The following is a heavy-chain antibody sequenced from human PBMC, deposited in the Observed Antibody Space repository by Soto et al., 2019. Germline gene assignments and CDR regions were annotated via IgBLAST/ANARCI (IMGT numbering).Heavy chain of an antibody. V-gene: IGHV1-18*01. D-gene: IGHD3-10*01. CDR2: ISAFNGNT. CDR3: ARDGGYGAGSYFDY. CDR1: GFMFRSYG. Sequence: QVQLVQSGAEVKRHGASVKVSCKASGFMFRSYGISWVRQAPGQGLEWMGWISAFNGNTNYPHNLQGRVTMTTDTSTSTAYMELRTLRSDDSAMYYCARDGGYGAGSYFDYWGQGTLVTVSS. J-gene: IGHJ4*02.